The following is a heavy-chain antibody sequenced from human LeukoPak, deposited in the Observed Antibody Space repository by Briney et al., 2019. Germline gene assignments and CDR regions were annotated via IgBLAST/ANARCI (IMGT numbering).Heavy chain of an antibody. CDR2: INHSGST. CDR1: GGSFSGYY. D-gene: IGHD6-6*01. CDR3: ARDPSIAARPNYFDY. V-gene: IGHV4-34*01. J-gene: IGHJ4*02. Sequence: PSETLSLTCAVYGGSFSGYYWSWIRQPPGKGLEWIGEINHSGSTNYNPSLKSRVTISVDTSKNQFSLKLSSVTAADTAVYYCARDPSIAARPNYFDYWGQGTLVTVSS.